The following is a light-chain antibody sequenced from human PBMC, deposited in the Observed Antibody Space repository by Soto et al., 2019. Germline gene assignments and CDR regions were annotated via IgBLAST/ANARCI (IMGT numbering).Light chain of an antibody. CDR2: DAS. Sequence: IVLTQSPGTLSLSTGERATHSCRASQSVSTYLAWYQQRPGQAPRLLIYDASNRATGIPARFSGSGSGTDFTLTISSLEPEDFAVYYCQQRSNWPLFGGGTKVDIK. CDR1: QSVSTY. CDR3: QQRSNWPL. J-gene: IGKJ4*01. V-gene: IGKV3-11*01.